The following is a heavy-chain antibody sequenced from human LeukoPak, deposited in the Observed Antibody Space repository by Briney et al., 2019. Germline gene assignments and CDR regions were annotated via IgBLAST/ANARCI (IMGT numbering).Heavy chain of an antibody. CDR3: AREGVAVADWTLYYFDY. CDR2: ISSSSSYM. CDR1: GFTFSSYS. Sequence: GGSLRLSCAASGFTFSSYSMNWVRQAPGKGLEWVSSISSSSSYMYYADSVKGRFTISRDNAKNSLYLQMNSLRAEDTAVYYCAREGVAVADWTLYYFDYWGQGTLVTVSS. J-gene: IGHJ4*02. D-gene: IGHD6-19*01. V-gene: IGHV3-21*01.